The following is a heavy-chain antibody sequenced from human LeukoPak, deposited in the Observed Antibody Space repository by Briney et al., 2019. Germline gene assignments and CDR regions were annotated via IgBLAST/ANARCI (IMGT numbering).Heavy chain of an antibody. CDR3: AVGPTGDYGPYAFDI. CDR1: GGSISSSSYY. Sequence: SETLSLTCTVSGGSISSSSYYWGWLRQPPGKGLEWIGSIYYSGSTYYNPSLKSRVTISVDTSKNQFSLKLSSVTAADTAVYYCAVGPTGDYGPYAFDIWGQGTMVTVSS. J-gene: IGHJ3*02. D-gene: IGHD4/OR15-4a*01. V-gene: IGHV4-39*01. CDR2: IYYSGST.